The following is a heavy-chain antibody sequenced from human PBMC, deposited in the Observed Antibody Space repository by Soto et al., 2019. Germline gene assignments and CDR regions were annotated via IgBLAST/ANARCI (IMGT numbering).Heavy chain of an antibody. Sequence: QVQLVQSGTEVKKPGASVKVSCKTSGYSFTKYGLLWVRRAPGQRLEWMGWINPGNGDTKYSQKFQGRVTITRDTSATTAYMELSSLRSEDSAVFYCARTDCSSTSCYNYYYYGMDVWGQGTTVTVSS. D-gene: IGHD2-2*01. V-gene: IGHV1-3*01. CDR3: ARTDCSSTSCYNYYYYGMDV. CDR2: INPGNGDT. J-gene: IGHJ6*02. CDR1: GYSFTKYG.